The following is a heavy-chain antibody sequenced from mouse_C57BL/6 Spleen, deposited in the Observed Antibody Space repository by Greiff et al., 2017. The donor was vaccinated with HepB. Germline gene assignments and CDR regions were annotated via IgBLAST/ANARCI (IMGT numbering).Heavy chain of an antibody. D-gene: IGHD1-1*01. J-gene: IGHJ4*01. CDR3: ARYRGVVATDYAMDY. CDR1: GFTFTDYY. V-gene: IGHV7-3*01. Sequence: EVKLVESGGGLVQPGGSLSLSCAASGFTFTDYYMSWVRQPPGKALEWLGFIRNKANGYTTEYSASVKGRFTISRDNSQSILYLQMNALRAEDSATYYCARYRGVVATDYAMDYWGQGTSVTVSS. CDR2: IRNKANGYTT.